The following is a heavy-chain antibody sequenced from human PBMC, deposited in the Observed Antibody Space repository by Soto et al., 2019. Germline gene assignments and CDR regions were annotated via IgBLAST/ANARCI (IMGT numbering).Heavy chain of an antibody. CDR3: ARSSKYNWFDP. J-gene: IGHJ5*02. CDR2: ISSSGSTI. V-gene: IGHV3-11*01. Sequence: GGSLRLSCAASGFTFSDYYMSWIRQAPGKGLEWVSYISSSGSTIYYADSVKGRFTISRDNAKNSLYLQMNSLRAADTAVYYWARSSKYNWFDPWGQGPLVTVSS. CDR1: GFTFSDYY.